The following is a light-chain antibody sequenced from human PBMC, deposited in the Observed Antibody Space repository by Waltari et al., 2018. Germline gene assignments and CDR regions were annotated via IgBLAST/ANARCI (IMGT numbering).Light chain of an antibody. CDR2: DAS. J-gene: IGKJ2*01. CDR1: QHISTW. Sequence: DIQMTQSPSTLSASVGDRVTITCRATQHISTWLAWFQQKPGKAPQLLIYDASSLESGVPSRFSGSGSGTEFNLTISGLQPDDFATYHCQQYKSEYTFGQGTKLEIK. CDR3: QQYKSEYT. V-gene: IGKV1-5*01.